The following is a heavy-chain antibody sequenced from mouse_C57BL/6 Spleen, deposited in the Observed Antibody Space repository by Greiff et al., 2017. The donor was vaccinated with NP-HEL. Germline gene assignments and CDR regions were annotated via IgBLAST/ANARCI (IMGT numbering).Heavy chain of an antibody. CDR1: GFTFSSYT. J-gene: IGHJ1*03. CDR2: ISGGGGNT. Sequence: EVKLEESGGGLVKPGGSLKLSCAASGFTFSSYTMSWVRQTPEKRLEWVATISGGGGNTYYPDSVKGRFTISRDNAKNTLYLQMSSLRSEDTALYYCARHYYGSSYGYFDVWGTGTTVTVSS. CDR3: ARHYYGSSYGYFDV. D-gene: IGHD1-1*01. V-gene: IGHV5-9*01.